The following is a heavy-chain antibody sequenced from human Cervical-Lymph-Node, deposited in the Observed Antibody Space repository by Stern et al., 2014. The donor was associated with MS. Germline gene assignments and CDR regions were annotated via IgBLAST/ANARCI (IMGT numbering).Heavy chain of an antibody. CDR2: IHYSGST. Sequence: QVQLQESGPGLVKPSESLSLTCTVSGGSITSYYCSWIPTSPGQGLDWIGYIHYSGSTAYNPSLKSRVTISVDSSKNQFSLRLSSATAADTAVYYCARGRMYHFDSWGQGTLVTVSS. D-gene: IGHD2-8*01. V-gene: IGHV4-59*01. J-gene: IGHJ4*02. CDR1: GGSITSYY. CDR3: ARGRMYHFDS.